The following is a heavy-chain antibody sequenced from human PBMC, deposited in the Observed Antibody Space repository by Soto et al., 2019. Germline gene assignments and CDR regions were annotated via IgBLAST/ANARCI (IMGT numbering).Heavy chain of an antibody. D-gene: IGHD2-15*01. CDR1: GGSISSSTYY. Sequence: SETLSLTCIVSGGSISSSTYYWGWIRQPPGKGLEYIAIIYNSGSTYYNPSLKSRVTISVDTSKNQISLKLSSVTAADTAVYYCARTSRRQYCSGASCNNSWFDPWGQGTLVTVSS. CDR2: IYNSGST. J-gene: IGHJ5*02. CDR3: ARTSRRQYCSGASCNNSWFDP. V-gene: IGHV4-39*01.